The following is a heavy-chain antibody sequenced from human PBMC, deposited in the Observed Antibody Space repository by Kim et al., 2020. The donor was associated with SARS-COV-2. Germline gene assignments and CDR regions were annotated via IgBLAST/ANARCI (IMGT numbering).Heavy chain of an antibody. CDR2: IYYSGST. Sequence: SETLSLTCTVSGGSISSGGYYWSWIRQHPGKGLEWIGYIYYSGSTYYNPSLKSRVTISVDTSKNQFSLKLSSVTAADTAVYYCARVGGLAPYSSPYYFDYWGQGTLVTVSS. V-gene: IGHV4-31*03. J-gene: IGHJ4*02. CDR1: GGSISSGGYY. CDR3: ARVGGLAPYSSPYYFDY. D-gene: IGHD6-19*01.